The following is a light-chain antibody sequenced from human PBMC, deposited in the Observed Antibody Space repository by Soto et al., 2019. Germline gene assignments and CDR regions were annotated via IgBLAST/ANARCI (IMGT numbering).Light chain of an antibody. CDR2: DVN. CDR3: CSYTSSNTVV. J-gene: IGLJ3*02. CDR1: SSDIGAYKY. V-gene: IGLV2-14*03. Sequence: QSALTQPASVSGSPGQSITISCTGTSSDIGAYKYVAWYQQHPGQAPKLMTYDVNNRPSGVSDRFSGSKSGNTASLTIAGLQAEDEGDYYCCSYTSSNTVVFGGGTKLTVL.